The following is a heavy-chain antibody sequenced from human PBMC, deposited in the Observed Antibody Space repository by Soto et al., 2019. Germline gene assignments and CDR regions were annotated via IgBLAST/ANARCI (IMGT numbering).Heavy chain of an antibody. D-gene: IGHD3-9*01. Sequence: ASVKVSCKASGYTFTGYYMHSVRQAPGQGLEWMGWINPNSGGTNYAQKFQGWVTMTRDTSISTAYMELSRLRSDDTAVYYCARCFSTVLTGYYDYWGQGTLVTVSS. CDR2: INPNSGGT. V-gene: IGHV1-2*04. CDR1: GYTFTGYY. J-gene: IGHJ4*02. CDR3: ARCFSTVLTGYYDY.